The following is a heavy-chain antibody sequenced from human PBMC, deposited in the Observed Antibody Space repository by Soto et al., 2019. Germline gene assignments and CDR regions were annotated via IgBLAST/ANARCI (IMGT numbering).Heavy chain of an antibody. V-gene: IGHV4-59*01. CDR3: AREVVVVPAASDTRYNWFDP. Sequence: SETLSLTCTVSGGFSWGWIRQSPDKGLEWIGYIYYSGSSNYNPSLKSRLTISIDTSKNQFSLKLSSVTAADTAVYYCAREVVVVPAASDTRYNWFDPWGQGTLVTVSS. CDR1: GGFS. J-gene: IGHJ5*02. D-gene: IGHD2-2*01. CDR2: IYYSGSS.